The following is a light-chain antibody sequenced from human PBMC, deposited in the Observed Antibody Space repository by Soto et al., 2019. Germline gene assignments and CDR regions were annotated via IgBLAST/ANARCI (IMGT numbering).Light chain of an antibody. V-gene: IGKV1-5*01. J-gene: IGKJ4*01. CDR2: DAS. CDR3: QQYNSSPLT. Sequence: DIQMTQSPSTLSASVGDRVTITCRANQSISNWLAWYQQRPGKAPNVLIYDASSLQSGVPSRFSGSGYGREFTLSISNLQPDDLATYYCQQYNSSPLTFGGGTKVEIK. CDR1: QSISNW.